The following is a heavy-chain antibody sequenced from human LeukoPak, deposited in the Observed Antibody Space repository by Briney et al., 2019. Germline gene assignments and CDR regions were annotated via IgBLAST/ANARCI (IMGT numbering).Heavy chain of an antibody. J-gene: IGHJ4*02. CDR2: IYYSGST. CDR1: GGSISSYY. V-gene: IGHV4-59*01. Sequence: SETLSLTCTVSGGSISSYYWSWIRQPPGKGLEWIGCIYYSGSTNYNPSLKSRVTISVDTSKNQFSLKLSSVTAADTAVYYCAREVDCSSTSCPLDYWGQGTLVTVSS. CDR3: AREVDCSSTSCPLDY. D-gene: IGHD2-2*01.